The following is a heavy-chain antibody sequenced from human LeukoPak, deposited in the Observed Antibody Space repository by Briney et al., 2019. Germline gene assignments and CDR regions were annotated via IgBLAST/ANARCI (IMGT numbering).Heavy chain of an antibody. J-gene: IGHJ5*02. CDR3: ARDNSVGDNAWWFDP. V-gene: IGHV1-46*01. CDR1: GSTFTSYY. CDR2: INPIGGST. D-gene: IGHD1-26*01. Sequence: ASVKVSCMASGSTFTSYYMHWVRQAPGQGLEWMGLINPIGGSTGYAQKFQGRVTMTRDMSTSTDYMELSSLRSEDTAIYYCARDNSVGDNAWWFDPWGQGTLVTVSS.